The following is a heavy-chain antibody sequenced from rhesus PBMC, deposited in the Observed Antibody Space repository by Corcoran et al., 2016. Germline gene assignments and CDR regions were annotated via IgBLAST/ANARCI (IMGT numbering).Heavy chain of an antibody. CDR1: GGSISGYYY. CDR2: IYCNSAST. D-gene: IGHD1-26*01. V-gene: IGHV4-73*01. J-gene: IGHJ4*01. CDR3: ARDGRITGTTTVDY. Sequence: QVQLQQWGEGLVKPSETLSLTCAVYGGSISGYYYWSWIRQPPGKGLEWIGYIYCNSASTNSNPSLKNRVTISKDTSKNQFSLKLSSVTAADTAVYYCARDGRITGTTTVDYWGQGVLVTVSS.